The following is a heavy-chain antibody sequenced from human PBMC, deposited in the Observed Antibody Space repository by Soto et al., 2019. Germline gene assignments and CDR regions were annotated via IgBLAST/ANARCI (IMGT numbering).Heavy chain of an antibody. V-gene: IGHV3-7*04. CDR1: GFTFSSNW. CDR2: IKQDGSEK. J-gene: IGHJ6*02. CDR3: ARFYYDSSGYLPSPYYYYYGMDV. D-gene: IGHD3-22*01. Sequence: GGSLTLSCASPGFTFSSNWMSWFRQAPRKRLEWVANIKQDGSEKYYVDSVKGRFTISRDNAKNSLYLQMNSLRAEDTAVYYCARFYYDSSGYLPSPYYYYYGMDVWGQGT.